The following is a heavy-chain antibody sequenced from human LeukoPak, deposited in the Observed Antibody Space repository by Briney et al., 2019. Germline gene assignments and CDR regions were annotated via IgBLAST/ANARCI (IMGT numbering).Heavy chain of an antibody. J-gene: IGHJ4*02. CDR1: GDFINSLDL. D-gene: IGHD3-22*01. V-gene: IGHV4-4*02. Sequence: SETLSLTCTVSGDFINSLDLWSWVRQPPGKGLEWIGEMYLSGTTHSNPSVKSRVTMSIDKSKNQFFLNLSSVTAADTAVYYCAGLVGRYSSGLYYYYFDYWGQGTLVTVSS. CDR3: AGLVGRYSSGLYYYYFDY. CDR2: MYLSGTT.